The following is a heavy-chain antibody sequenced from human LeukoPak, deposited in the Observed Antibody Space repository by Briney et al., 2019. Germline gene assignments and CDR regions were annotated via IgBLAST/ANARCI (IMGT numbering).Heavy chain of an antibody. Sequence: ASVKVSCKASGYTFTSYAMNWVRQAPGQGLEWMGWINTNTGNPTYAQGFTGRFVFSLDTSVSTAYLQISSLKAEDTAVYYCARVHIPAAAGIPFSVFDYWGQGTLVTVSS. CDR1: GYTFTSYA. CDR2: INTNTGNP. V-gene: IGHV7-4-1*02. CDR3: ARVHIPAAAGIPFSVFDY. J-gene: IGHJ4*02. D-gene: IGHD6-13*01.